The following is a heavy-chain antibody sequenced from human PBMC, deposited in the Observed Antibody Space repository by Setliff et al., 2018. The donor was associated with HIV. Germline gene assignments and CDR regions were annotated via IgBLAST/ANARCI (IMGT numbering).Heavy chain of an antibody. CDR2: IYHTGST. V-gene: IGHV4-59*01. CDR3: ATGENYFGSGSPSVHYYMDV. CDR1: GGSTNNYY. J-gene: IGHJ6*03. Sequence: SETLSLTCTVSGGSTNNYYWSWIRQPPGKGLQWIGNIYHTGSTNYNPSLRSRVTISIDTSTNQFFLRLKSVTAADTAVYYCATGENYFGSGSPSVHYYMDVWGKGTTVTVSS. D-gene: IGHD3-10*01.